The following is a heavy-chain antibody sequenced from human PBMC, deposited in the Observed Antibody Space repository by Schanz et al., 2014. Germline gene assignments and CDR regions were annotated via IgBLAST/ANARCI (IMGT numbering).Heavy chain of an antibody. CDR1: GYTFIDYS. CDR2: INTDTGNP. J-gene: IGHJ4*02. Sequence: QVQLVQSGAEVRTPGASVKVSCKASGYTFIDYSLNWVRQAPGQGLEWLGYINTDTGNPTAAQGFTGRFVFSLDTSVKTAYLQINSLRPEDTAVYFCARHERFEELSVVDYWGQGTRVTVSS. D-gene: IGHD3-10*01. V-gene: IGHV7-4-1*02. CDR3: ARHERFEELSVVDY.